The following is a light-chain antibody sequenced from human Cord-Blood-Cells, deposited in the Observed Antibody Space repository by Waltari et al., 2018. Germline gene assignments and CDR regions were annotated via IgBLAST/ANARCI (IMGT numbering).Light chain of an antibody. CDR1: SWQGSYF. CDR3: ETWDSNTRV. J-gene: IGLJ3*02. Sequence: QPVLTQSSSASASLGSSVKLTCTLRSWQGSYFIAWHQQQPGKAPRYLMKLEGSGSYNKGSGVPDRFSGSSSGADRYLTISNLQSEDEADYYCETWDSNTRVFGGGTKLTVL. V-gene: IGLV4-60*03. CDR2: LEGSGSY.